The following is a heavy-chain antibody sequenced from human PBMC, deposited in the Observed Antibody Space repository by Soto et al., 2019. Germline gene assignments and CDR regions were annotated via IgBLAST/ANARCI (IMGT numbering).Heavy chain of an antibody. Sequence: PGGSLRLSCAASGFTVSSNYMSWVRQAPGKGLEWVSVIYSGGSTYYADSVKGRFTISRDNSKNTLYLQMNSLRAEDTAVYYCARRGQYYWFDPWGQGTLVTVSS. J-gene: IGHJ5*02. CDR3: ARRGQYYWFDP. CDR1: GFTVSSNY. CDR2: IYSGGST. V-gene: IGHV3-53*01. D-gene: IGHD4-4*01.